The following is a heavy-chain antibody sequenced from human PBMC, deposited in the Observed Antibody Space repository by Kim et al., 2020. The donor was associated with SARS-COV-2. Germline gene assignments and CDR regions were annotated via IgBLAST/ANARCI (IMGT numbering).Heavy chain of an antibody. CDR3: ARLGYCGADDSCPFGFDP. V-gene: IGHV3-48*02. CDR1: GFTFRSFS. J-gene: IGHJ5*02. Sequence: GGSLRLSCAASGFTFRSFSMNWVRQAPGKGLECVAHISSTSAIISYADSVKGRFTISRDNAKNSLYLQMNSLRDEDTAVYYCARLGYCGADDSCPFGFDP. D-gene: IGHD2-21*01. CDR2: ISSTSAII.